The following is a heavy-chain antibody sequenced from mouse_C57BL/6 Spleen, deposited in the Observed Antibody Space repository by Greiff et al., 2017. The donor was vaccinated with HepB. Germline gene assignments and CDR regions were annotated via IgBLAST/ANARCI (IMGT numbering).Heavy chain of an antibody. V-gene: IGHV14-1*01. Sequence: EVQLQQSGAELVRPGASVKLSCTASGFNIKDYYMHWVKQRPEQGLEWIGRIDPEDGDTEYAPKFQGKAPMTADTSSNTAYLQLSSLTSEDTAVYYCTTKITTVVDWYFDVWGTGTTVTVSS. J-gene: IGHJ1*03. CDR2: IDPEDGDT. CDR3: TTKITTVVDWYFDV. CDR1: GFNIKDYY. D-gene: IGHD1-1*01.